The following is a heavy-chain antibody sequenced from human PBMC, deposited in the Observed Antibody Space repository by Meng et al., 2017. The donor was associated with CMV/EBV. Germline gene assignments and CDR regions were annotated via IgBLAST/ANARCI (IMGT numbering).Heavy chain of an antibody. Sequence: SCPASGYTFRGYFIHCIRHAPGQRLEWMGWINPNNGDTKSAERFQGRVTMTRDTSTNTVYMDLDSLRFVDTAIYCCAKDESNGYTDYWGPGTLVTVSS. J-gene: IGHJ4*02. CDR3: AKDESNGYTDY. D-gene: IGHD5-18*01. CDR1: GYTFRGYF. V-gene: IGHV1-2*02. CDR2: INPNNGDT.